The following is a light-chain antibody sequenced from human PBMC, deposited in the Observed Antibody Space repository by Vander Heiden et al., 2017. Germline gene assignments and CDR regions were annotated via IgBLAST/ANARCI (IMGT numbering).Light chain of an antibody. CDR2: KAS. Sequence: DIQLTQSPSTPSASVGDSVTITCRASQSISSWLAWYQQKPGKAPKLLIYKASSLESGVPSRFSGSGSGTEFTLTISSLQPDDFATYYCQQYNSYLLYTFGQGTKLEIK. V-gene: IGKV1-5*03. J-gene: IGKJ2*01. CDR1: QSISSW. CDR3: QQYNSYLLYT.